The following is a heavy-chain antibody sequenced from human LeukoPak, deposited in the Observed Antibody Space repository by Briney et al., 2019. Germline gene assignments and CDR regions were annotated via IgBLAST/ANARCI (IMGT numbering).Heavy chain of an antibody. CDR2: VYYRGST. Sequence: SETLSVTCTVSGGSISSYFWNWIRQSPGKGLEWVGYVYYRGSTNYNPSLKSRVTISVDTSKNQFSLELSSVTAADTAVYYCARDMTRAVPIPGTYYYAYAMDVWGQGTTVTVSS. D-gene: IGHD6-13*01. CDR3: ARDMTRAVPIPGTYYYAYAMDV. V-gene: IGHV4-59*01. J-gene: IGHJ6*02. CDR1: GGSISSYF.